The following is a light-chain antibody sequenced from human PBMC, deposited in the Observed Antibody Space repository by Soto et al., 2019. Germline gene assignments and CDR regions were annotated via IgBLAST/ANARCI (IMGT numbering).Light chain of an antibody. J-gene: IGKJ4*01. V-gene: IGKV3-11*01. Sequence: EMVLTQSPATLSLSPGESATLSCRASQNVGHNFAWYQQKSGQPPRLLIHTASSRATGIPARFSGSGSRTDFPPTVTSLAPKYIALYYCKERRGWPRAPFGGGARVNIK. CDR1: QNVGHN. CDR3: KERRGWPRAP. CDR2: TAS.